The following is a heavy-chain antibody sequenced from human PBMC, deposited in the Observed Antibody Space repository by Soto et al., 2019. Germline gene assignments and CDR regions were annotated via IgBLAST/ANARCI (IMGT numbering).Heavy chain of an antibody. J-gene: IGHJ6*03. Sequence: GLEWMGWMNPDSGNTGYAEKFQGRVTMTRNSSISTAYMELSGLRSEDTAVYYCAREAASDPSFYYHYMDVWGKGTTVTGSS. D-gene: IGHD3-10*01. V-gene: IGHV1-8*01. CDR3: AREAASDPSFYYHYMDV. CDR2: MNPDSGNT.